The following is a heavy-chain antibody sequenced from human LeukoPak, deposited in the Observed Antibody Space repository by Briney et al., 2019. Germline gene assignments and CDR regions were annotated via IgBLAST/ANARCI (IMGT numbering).Heavy chain of an antibody. CDR1: GFTFSSYS. Sequence: GGSLRLSCAASGFTFSSYSMNWVRQAPGKGLEWVSSISSSSSYIYYADSVKGRFTISRGNAKNSLYLQMNSLRAEDTAVYYCARDGLDYGSTTTGYMDVWGKGTMVTVSS. D-gene: IGHD4/OR15-4a*01. V-gene: IGHV3-21*01. J-gene: IGHJ6*03. CDR2: ISSSSSYI. CDR3: ARDGLDYGSTTTGYMDV.